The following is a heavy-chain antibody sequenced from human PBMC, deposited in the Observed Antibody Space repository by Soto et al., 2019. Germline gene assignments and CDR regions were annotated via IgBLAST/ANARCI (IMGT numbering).Heavy chain of an antibody. J-gene: IGHJ4*02. CDR2: INPGNGNT. Sequence: QVQIVQSGAEVKKPGASVKVSCKASGYTFTSYGINWVRQAPGRGLEWMGWINPGNGNTKYSQQFQGRVIIDRDTSASTAYMELSSLRSEDTAVYYCARGGYFDSSNYLAYWGLGTLVTVSS. CDR3: ARGGYFDSSNYLAY. CDR1: GYTFTSYG. D-gene: IGHD3-22*01. V-gene: IGHV1-3*01.